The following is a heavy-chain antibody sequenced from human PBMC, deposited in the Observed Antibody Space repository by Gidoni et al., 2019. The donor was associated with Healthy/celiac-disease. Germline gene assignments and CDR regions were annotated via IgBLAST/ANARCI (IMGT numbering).Heavy chain of an antibody. CDR1: GGSISLCSSY. CDR3: ARRTRVEWELANAFDI. D-gene: IGHD1-26*01. V-gene: IGHV4-61*02. J-gene: IGHJ3*02. Sequence: QVQLQESGPGLVKPSQTLSLTCTVPGGSISLCSSYWSWIRQPAGKGLEWIGRIYTSGSTNYNPSLKSRVTISVDTSKNQFSLKLSSVTAADTAVYYCARRTRVEWELANAFDIWGQGTMVTVSS. CDR2: IYTSGST.